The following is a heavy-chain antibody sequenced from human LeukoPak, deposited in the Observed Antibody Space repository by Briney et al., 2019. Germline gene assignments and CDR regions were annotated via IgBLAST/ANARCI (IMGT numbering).Heavy chain of an antibody. CDR2: IYPRDSDT. CDR1: GYIFTNYC. CDR3: ARRQYSGYDFDF. D-gene: IGHD5-12*01. J-gene: IGHJ4*02. Sequence: GESLNISCKAPGYIFTNYCIGWVRQMPGKGLEWMGIIYPRDSDTRYSPSFQGQVTVSADKSISTAYLQWNTLEASDTAMYYCARRQYSGYDFDFWGQGTLVTVSS. V-gene: IGHV5-51*01.